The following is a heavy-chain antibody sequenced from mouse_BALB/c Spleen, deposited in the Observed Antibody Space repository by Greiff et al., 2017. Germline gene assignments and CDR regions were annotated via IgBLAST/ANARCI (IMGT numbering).Heavy chain of an antibody. V-gene: IGHV3-8*02. CDR1: GDSITSGY. CDR3: ARGGDYDEGAWFAY. CDR2: ISYSGST. D-gene: IGHD2-4*01. Sequence: EVKLVESGPSLVKPSQTLSLTCSVTGDSITSGYWNWIRKFPGNKLEYMGYISYSGSTYYNPSLKSRISITRDTSKNQYYLQLNSVTTEDTATYYCARGGDYDEGAWFAYWGQGTLVTVSA. J-gene: IGHJ3*01.